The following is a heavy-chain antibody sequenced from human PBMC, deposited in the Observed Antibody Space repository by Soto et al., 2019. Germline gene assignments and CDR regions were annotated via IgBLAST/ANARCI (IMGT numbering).Heavy chain of an antibody. Sequence: PGESLKISCKGSGYSFTSYWIGWVRQMPGKGLGWMGIIYPGDSDTRYSPSFQGQVTISADKSISTAYLQWSSLKASDTAMYYCARQLDGDPLNGLNWFDPWGQGTLVPVSS. V-gene: IGHV5-51*01. CDR1: GYSFTSYW. J-gene: IGHJ5*02. CDR2: IYPGDSDT. CDR3: ARQLDGDPLNGLNWFDP. D-gene: IGHD4-17*01.